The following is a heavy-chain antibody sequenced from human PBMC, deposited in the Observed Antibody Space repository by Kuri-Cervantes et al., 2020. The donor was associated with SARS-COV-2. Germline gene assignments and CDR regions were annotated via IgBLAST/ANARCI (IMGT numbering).Heavy chain of an antibody. D-gene: IGHD2-2*01. V-gene: IGHV1-2*04. CDR1: GYTFTGYY. J-gene: IGHJ6*02. CDR2: INPNSGGT. Sequence: ASVKVSCKASGYTFTGYYMHWVRQAPGQGLEWMGWINPNSGGTNYAQKFQGWVTMTRDTSISTAYMELSRLRSDDTAVYYCARALGYCSSTSCSYWDYYYYGMDVWGQGTTGTGSS. CDR3: ARALGYCSSTSCSYWDYYYYGMDV.